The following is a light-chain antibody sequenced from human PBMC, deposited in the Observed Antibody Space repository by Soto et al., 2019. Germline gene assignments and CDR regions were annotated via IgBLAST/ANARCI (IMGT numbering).Light chain of an antibody. J-gene: IGKJ1*01. CDR1: QSVSRK. CDR3: QQYNTWTSIT. Sequence: EIVMTQSPVTLSVSPGERSTLSCRSSQSVSRKLVWYQQKPGQAPRLLIYDTSTRATGIPARFSGSGSGTEFTLTISSLQSEDFAVYYCQQYNTWTSITFGQGTKVDIK. V-gene: IGKV3-15*01. CDR2: DTS.